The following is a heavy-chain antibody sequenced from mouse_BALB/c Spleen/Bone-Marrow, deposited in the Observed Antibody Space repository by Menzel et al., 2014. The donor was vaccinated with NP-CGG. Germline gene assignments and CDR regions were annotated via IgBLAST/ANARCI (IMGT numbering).Heavy chain of an antibody. J-gene: IGHJ3*01. CDR3: TRVITTGSAWFAY. CDR2: IYPGNSDT. CDR1: GYTFTSYW. Sequence: EVQLQESGTVLARPGASVKMSCKASGYTFTSYWMHWVKQRPGQGLEWIGAIYPGNSDTSYNQKFKGKAKLTAVTSTSTAYMELSSLTNEDSAVYYCTRVITTGSAWFAYWGQRTLVTVSA. D-gene: IGHD2-4*01. V-gene: IGHV1-5*01.